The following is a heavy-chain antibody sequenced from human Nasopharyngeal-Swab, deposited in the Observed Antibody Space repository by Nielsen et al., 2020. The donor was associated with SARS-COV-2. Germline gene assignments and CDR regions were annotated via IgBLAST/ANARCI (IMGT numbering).Heavy chain of an antibody. CDR3: AKDHDSSGSYLDY. J-gene: IGHJ4*02. Sequence: GESLKISCAASGFTFSSYEMNWVRQAPGKGLEWVSVIGGSGGTASYADSVKGRFTISRDNSKNTVDLQMDSLRAEDTAVYYCAKDHDSSGSYLDYWGQGTLVTVSS. V-gene: IGHV3-23*01. CDR2: IGGSGGTA. D-gene: IGHD3-22*01. CDR1: GFTFSSYE.